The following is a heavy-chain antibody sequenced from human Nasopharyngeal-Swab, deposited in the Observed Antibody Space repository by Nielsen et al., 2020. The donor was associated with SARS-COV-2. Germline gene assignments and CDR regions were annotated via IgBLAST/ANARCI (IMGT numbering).Heavy chain of an antibody. J-gene: IGHJ4*02. CDR1: GFTFSSYG. D-gene: IGHD2-8*01. CDR3: AKDEGSVLMVYAGDY. V-gene: IGHV3-30*18. CDR2: ISYDGSNK. Sequence: GGSLRLSCAASGFTFSSYGMHWVRQAPGKGLEWVAVISYDGSNKYYADSVKGRFTISRDNSKNTLYLQMNSLRAEDTAVYYCAKDEGSVLMVYAGDYWGQGTLVTVSS.